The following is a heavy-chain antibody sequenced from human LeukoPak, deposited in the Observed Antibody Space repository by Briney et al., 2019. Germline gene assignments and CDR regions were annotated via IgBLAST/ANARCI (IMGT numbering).Heavy chain of an antibody. Sequence: GGSLRLSCAASGFTFSSYAMSWVRQAPGKGLEWVSAISGSGGSTYYADSVKGRFTISRDNSKNTPYLQMNSLRAEDTAVYYCAKGKVGYDAFDIWGQGTMVTVSS. CDR3: AKGKVGYDAFDI. CDR1: GFTFSSYA. V-gene: IGHV3-23*01. CDR2: ISGSGGST. J-gene: IGHJ3*02. D-gene: IGHD1-26*01.